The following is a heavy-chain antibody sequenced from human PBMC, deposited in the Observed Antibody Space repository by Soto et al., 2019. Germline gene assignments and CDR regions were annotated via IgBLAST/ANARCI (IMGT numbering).Heavy chain of an antibody. CDR3: ATASRELRYFDY. J-gene: IGHJ4*02. CDR2: FDPEDGET. CDR1: GYTLTELS. V-gene: IGHV1-24*01. Sequence: GASVKVSCKVSGYTLTELSMHWVRQAPGKGLEWMGGFDPEDGETIYAQKFQGRVTMTEDTSTDTAYMELSSLRSEDTAVYYCATASRELRYFDYWGQGTLVTVSS. D-gene: IGHD1-26*01.